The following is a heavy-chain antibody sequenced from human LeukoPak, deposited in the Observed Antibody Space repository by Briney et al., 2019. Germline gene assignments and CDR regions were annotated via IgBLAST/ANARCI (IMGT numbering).Heavy chain of an antibody. Sequence: ASVKVSCKASGYTFTSYGISWVRQAPGQGLERMGWISAYNGNTNYAQKLQGRVTMTTDTSTSTAYMELRSLRSDDTAVYYCARDIARVGATYFDYWGQGTLVTVSS. J-gene: IGHJ4*02. CDR3: ARDIARVGATYFDY. CDR1: GYTFTSYG. D-gene: IGHD1-26*01. V-gene: IGHV1-18*01. CDR2: ISAYNGNT.